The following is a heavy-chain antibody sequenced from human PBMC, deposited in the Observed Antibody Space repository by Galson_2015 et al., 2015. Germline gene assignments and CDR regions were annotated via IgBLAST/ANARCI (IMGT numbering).Heavy chain of an antibody. Sequence: SETLSLTCTVSGGSISSGGYYWSWIRQHPGKGLEWIGYIYYTGGTNYNPSLKSRVTMSLDTSKNQFSLRLNSVTVADTAVYFCARLNVLIGGKVAADSWGQGILVTVSS. J-gene: IGHJ5*01. CDR1: GGSISSGGYY. CDR3: ARLNVLIGGKVAADS. CDR2: IYYTGGT. D-gene: IGHD3-10*01. V-gene: IGHV4-61*08.